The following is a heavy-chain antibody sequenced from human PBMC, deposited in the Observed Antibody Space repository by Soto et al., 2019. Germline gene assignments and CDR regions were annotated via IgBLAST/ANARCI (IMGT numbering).Heavy chain of an antibody. Sequence: QVQLQESGPGLVKPSQTLSLTCTVSGGSISSGAYYWSWIRQHPGEALEWIGYIYYSGNTYYNPSLKGRVMISVDTSKNQFSLRLSSVTAADTAVYYCARVGISSSDAFDIWGHGTMVTVSS. CDR3: ARVGISSSDAFDI. V-gene: IGHV4-31*03. J-gene: IGHJ3*02. CDR2: IYYSGNT. CDR1: GGSISSGAYY. D-gene: IGHD6-6*01.